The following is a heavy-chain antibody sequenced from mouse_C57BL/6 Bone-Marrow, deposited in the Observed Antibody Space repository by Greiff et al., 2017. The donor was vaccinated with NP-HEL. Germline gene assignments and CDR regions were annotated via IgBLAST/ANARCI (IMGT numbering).Heavy chain of an antibody. CDR1: GYTFTGYW. Sequence: VQVVEPGAELMKPGASVKLSCKATGYTFTGYWIEWVKQRPGHGLEWIGEILPGSGSTKYNEKFKGKATLTADTSSNTAYMQLSSLTTEDSAIYYCARGIYYYGSGAYWGQGTLVTVSA. D-gene: IGHD1-1*01. CDR3: ARGIYYYGSGAY. J-gene: IGHJ3*01. V-gene: IGHV1-9*01. CDR2: ILPGSGST.